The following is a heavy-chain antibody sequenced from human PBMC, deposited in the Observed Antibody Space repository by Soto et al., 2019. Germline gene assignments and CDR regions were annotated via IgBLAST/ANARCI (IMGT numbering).Heavy chain of an antibody. J-gene: IGHJ4*01. CDR3: VSWVSAHFDY. CDR1: GLNLDSPYSHG. V-gene: IGHV3-23*01. Sequence: GGSLRLSCTASGLNLDSPYSHGLTWVRQSPGMGPEWVPTISSNGFNTHYAESVQGRFTISKDASRNTVHLHMNSLRADDTATYFCVSWVSAHFDYRGHGTPVTVSS. CDR2: ISSNGFNT. D-gene: IGHD2-8*01.